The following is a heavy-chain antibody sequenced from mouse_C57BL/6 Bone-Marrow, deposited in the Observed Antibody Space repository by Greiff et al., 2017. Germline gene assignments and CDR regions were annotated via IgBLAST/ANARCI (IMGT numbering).Heavy chain of an antibody. V-gene: IGHV1-52*01. CDR2: IDPSDSET. CDR3: AQLTGTPFAY. CDR1: GYTFTSYW. Sequence: QVQLQQPGAELVRPGSSVKLSCKASGYTFTSYWMHWVKQRPIQGLEWIGNIDPSDSETHYNQKFKDKATMTVDKSSSTAYMQLSSLTSEDSAVYSCAQLTGTPFAYWGQGTLVTVSA. D-gene: IGHD4-1*01. J-gene: IGHJ3*01.